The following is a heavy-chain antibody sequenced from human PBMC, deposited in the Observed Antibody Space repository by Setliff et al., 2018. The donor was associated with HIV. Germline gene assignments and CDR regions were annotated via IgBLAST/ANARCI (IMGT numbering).Heavy chain of an antibody. D-gene: IGHD2-15*01. Sequence: GGSLRLSCIASGFSLSTYSMNWVRQAPGKGLEWISYISSDSRTTYYADSVKGRFTISRDDAKTSLYLQMNSLRAEDTAVYYCARGGFNHAFDIWGQGTMVTVSS. V-gene: IGHV3-48*01. CDR1: GFSLSTYS. CDR3: ARGGFNHAFDI. CDR2: ISSDSRTT. J-gene: IGHJ3*02.